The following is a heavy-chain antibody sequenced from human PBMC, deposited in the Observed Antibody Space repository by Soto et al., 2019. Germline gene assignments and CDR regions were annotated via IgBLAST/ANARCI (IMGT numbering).Heavy chain of an antibody. D-gene: IGHD1-26*01. J-gene: IGHJ6*02. Sequence: QVQLVESGGGVVQPGTSLRLSCAASGFTFKTPAMHWVRQAPGKGLEWMAVIAYDGNEKFYADSVKGRFTISRDNSKKALYLQINTLRNEDTAVYYCGKDVGDYVPYYYGVDVWGQGTTVTVSS. V-gene: IGHV3-30*18. CDR1: GFTFKTPA. CDR3: GKDVGDYVPYYYGVDV. CDR2: IAYDGNEK.